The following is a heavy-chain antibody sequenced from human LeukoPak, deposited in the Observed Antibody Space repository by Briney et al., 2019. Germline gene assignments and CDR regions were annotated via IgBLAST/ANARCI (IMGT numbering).Heavy chain of an antibody. Sequence: TGGSLRLSCAASGFTFSDSYMTWVRQAPGKGVEWVAYISGSGHDINYSDSVKGRFTISRDNAKNSLYLQMNNLRAGDTAVYYCAREGGIVLIVYATSPLGDLNSDFDYWGQGTLVTVSS. J-gene: IGHJ4*02. CDR2: ISGSGHDI. D-gene: IGHD2-8*01. V-gene: IGHV3-11*04. CDR1: GFTFSDSY. CDR3: AREGGIVLIVYATSPLGDLNSDFDY.